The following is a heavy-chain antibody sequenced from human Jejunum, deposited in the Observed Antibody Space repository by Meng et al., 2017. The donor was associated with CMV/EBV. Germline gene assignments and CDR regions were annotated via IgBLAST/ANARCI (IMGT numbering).Heavy chain of an antibody. V-gene: IGHV4-59*01. J-gene: IGHJ4*02. CDR1: GGSISPYD. Sequence: GGSISPYDWSWIRQPPGKGLEWIGYIYYTGATDYNPTLKSRVTISVDTSKIQVSLKLRSVTAADTAVYFCARTQLWFGASYYSDNWGQGTLVTVSS. CDR3: ARTQLWFGASYYSDN. D-gene: IGHD3-10*01. CDR2: IYYTGAT.